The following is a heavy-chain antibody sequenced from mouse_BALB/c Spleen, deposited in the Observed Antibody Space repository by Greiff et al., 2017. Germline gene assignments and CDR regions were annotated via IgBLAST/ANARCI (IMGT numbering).Heavy chain of an antibody. Sequence: DVMLVESGGGLVQPGGSLKLSCAASGFTFSSYTMSWVRQTPEKRLEWVAYISNGGGSTYYPDTVKGRFTISRDNAKNTLYLQMSSLKSEDTAMYYCAREGTLRAFAYWGQGTLVTVSA. CDR1: GFTFSSYT. D-gene: IGHD1-1*01. V-gene: IGHV5-12-2*01. J-gene: IGHJ3*01. CDR2: ISNGGGST. CDR3: AREGTLRAFAY.